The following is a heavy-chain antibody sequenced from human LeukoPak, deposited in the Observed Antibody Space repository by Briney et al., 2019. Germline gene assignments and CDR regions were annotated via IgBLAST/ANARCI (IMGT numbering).Heavy chain of an antibody. CDR2: IYTSGST. Sequence: SQTLSLTCTVSGGSISSGSYYWSWIRQPAGKGLEWIGRIYTSGSTNYNPSLKSRVTISVDTSKNQFSLKLSSVTAADTAVHYCAREYYYDFWSGGEGWFDPWGQGTLVTVSS. CDR1: GGSISSGSYY. CDR3: AREYYYDFWSGGEGWFDP. J-gene: IGHJ5*02. V-gene: IGHV4-61*02. D-gene: IGHD3-3*01.